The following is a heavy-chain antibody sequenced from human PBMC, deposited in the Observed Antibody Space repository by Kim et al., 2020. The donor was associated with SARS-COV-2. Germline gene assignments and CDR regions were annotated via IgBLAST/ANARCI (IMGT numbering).Heavy chain of an antibody. J-gene: IGHJ4*02. CDR3: ARAYLGYPFDY. V-gene: IGHV4-30-4*01. CDR1: GGSISSGGYY. CDR2: IYNSGST. Sequence: SETLSLTCTVSGGSISSGGYYWSWIRQPPGKGLEWIGYIYNSGSTYDNPSLKSRVTISVDTSKNQFSLKLSSVTAADTAVYYCARAYLGYPFDYWGQGTLVTVSS. D-gene: IGHD6-25*01.